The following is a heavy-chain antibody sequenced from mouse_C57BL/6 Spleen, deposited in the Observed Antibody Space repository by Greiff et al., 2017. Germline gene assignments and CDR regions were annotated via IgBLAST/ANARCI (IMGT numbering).Heavy chain of an antibody. D-gene: IGHD1-1*01. CDR1: GYSFTDYN. CDR3: ARRDYGSSLGYFDV. CDR2: INPNYGTT. Sequence: EVQLKESGPELVKPGASVKISCKASGYSFTDYNMNWVKQSNGKSLEWIGVINPNYGTTSYNQKFKGKATLTVDQSSSTAYMQLNSLTSEDSAVYYCARRDYGSSLGYFDVWGTGTTVTVSS. V-gene: IGHV1-39*01. J-gene: IGHJ1*03.